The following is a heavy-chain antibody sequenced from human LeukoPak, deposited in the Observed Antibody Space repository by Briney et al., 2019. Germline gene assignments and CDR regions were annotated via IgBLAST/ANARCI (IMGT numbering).Heavy chain of an antibody. D-gene: IGHD3-22*01. V-gene: IGHV3-23*01. CDR1: GFTFSSYA. CDR3: ARVGGSSGYYYYYYGMDV. J-gene: IGHJ6*02. Sequence: EGSLRLSCAASGFTFSSYAMSWVRQAPGKGLEWVSAISGSGGSTYYADSVKGRFTISRDNSKNTLYLQMNSLRAEDTAVYYCARVGGSSGYYYYYYGMDVWGQGTTVTVSS. CDR2: ISGSGGST.